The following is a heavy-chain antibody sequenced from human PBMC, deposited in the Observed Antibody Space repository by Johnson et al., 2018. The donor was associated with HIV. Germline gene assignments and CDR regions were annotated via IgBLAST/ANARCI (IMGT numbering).Heavy chain of an antibody. J-gene: IGHJ3*02. D-gene: IGHD6-13*01. CDR3: ARDPGYSAFDI. V-gene: IGHV3-7*05. CDR2: INQDESNK. CDR1: GFSFSDSW. Sequence: VQLVESGGGLVQPGGSLRLSCAASGFSFSDSWMSWVRQAPGKGLELVGNINQDESNKGHVDSVKGRFTMSRDNAKNSLYLQMDSLRVEDTAVYYCARDPGYSAFDIWGQGTMVTVSS.